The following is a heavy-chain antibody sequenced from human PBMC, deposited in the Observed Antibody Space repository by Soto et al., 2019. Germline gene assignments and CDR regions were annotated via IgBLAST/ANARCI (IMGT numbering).Heavy chain of an antibody. Sequence: GGSLRLSCAASGFTFSSYWMHWVRQAPGKGLVWVSRINSDGSSTSYADSVKGRFTISRDNAKNTLYLQMNSLRAEDTAVYYCAKGPYAAAGFCYLGQGTLVTVSS. V-gene: IGHV3-74*01. CDR1: GFTFSSYW. CDR3: AKGPYAAAGFCY. D-gene: IGHD3-3*01. CDR2: INSDGSST. J-gene: IGHJ4*02.